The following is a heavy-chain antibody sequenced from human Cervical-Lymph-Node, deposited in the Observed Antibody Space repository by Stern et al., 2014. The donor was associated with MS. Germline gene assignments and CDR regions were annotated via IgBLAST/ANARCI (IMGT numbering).Heavy chain of an antibody. J-gene: IGHJ6*02. CDR1: GGTFSDYA. CDR3: ARCRVHLTAFYDSMDV. V-gene: IGHV1-69*01. Sequence: VQLVQSGAEMKKPGSSVKVSCMASGGTFSDYAISWVRQATGHGLEWMGGIVPRFGAAHYGQKFQGRVTIPADESTSTAFMELSGLRSDDTAVYYCARCRVHLTAFYDSMDVWGRGTTVSVSS. CDR2: IVPRFGAA. D-gene: IGHD2/OR15-2a*01.